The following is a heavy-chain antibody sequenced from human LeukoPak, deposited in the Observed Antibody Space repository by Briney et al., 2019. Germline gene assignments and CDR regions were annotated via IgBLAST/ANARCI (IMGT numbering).Heavy chain of an antibody. CDR1: GFTVSSNY. Sequence: PGGSLRLSCAASGFTVSSNYMTWVRQAPGKGLEWVSVIFGGGSTYYADSVKGRFTISRDNSKNTLHLQMNSLRAEDTAVYYCAKDTYAGKAYYFDYWGQGILVTVSS. CDR2: IFGGGST. D-gene: IGHD4-23*01. CDR3: AKDTYAGKAYYFDY. J-gene: IGHJ4*02. V-gene: IGHV3-53*01.